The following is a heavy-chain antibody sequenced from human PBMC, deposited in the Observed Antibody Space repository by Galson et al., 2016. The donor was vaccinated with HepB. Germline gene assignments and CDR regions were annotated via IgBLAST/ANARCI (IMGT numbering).Heavy chain of an antibody. CDR1: GFTFGNYD. J-gene: IGHJ3*02. D-gene: IGHD2-15*01. CDR2: IGAAGDT. CDR3: AREGGCSGGRCHNAAFDI. Sequence: SLRLSCAASGFTFGNYDMHWVRQATGKGLEWVSAIGAAGDTYYPGSVKGRFTISRENANNSLYLHMNSLRAGDTAVYYCAREGGCSGGRCHNAAFDIWGQGTMVTVSS. V-gene: IGHV3-13*01.